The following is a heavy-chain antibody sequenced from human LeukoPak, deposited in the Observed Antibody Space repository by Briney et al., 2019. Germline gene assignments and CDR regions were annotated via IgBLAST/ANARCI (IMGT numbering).Heavy chain of an antibody. D-gene: IGHD3-16*01. CDR1: GFTFSSYA. CDR3: VKIVMAGGYFDY. J-gene: IGHJ4*02. CDR2: ISSNGATT. V-gene: IGHV3-64*05. Sequence: GGSLRLSCSASGFTFSSYAMHWVRQAPGKGLEYVSAISSNGATTYYADSVKGRFTISRDNSKNTLYFQMSSLRPEDTAVYYCVKIVMAGGYFDYWGQGTLVTVSS.